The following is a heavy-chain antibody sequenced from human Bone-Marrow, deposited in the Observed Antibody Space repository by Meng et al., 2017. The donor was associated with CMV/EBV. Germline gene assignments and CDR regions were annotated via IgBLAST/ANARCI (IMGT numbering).Heavy chain of an antibody. CDR3: AKQSFPLRYCSSTSCPSTYFDY. J-gene: IGHJ4*02. CDR1: GFTFSSYA. D-gene: IGHD2-2*01. CDR2: IYSGGSST. V-gene: IGHV3-23*03. Sequence: GESLKISCAASGFTFSSYAMNWVRQAPGKGLEWVSVIYSGGSSTYYADSVKGRFTISRDNSKNTLYLQMNSLRAEDTAVYYCAKQSFPLRYCSSTSCPSTYFDYWGQGTLVTVSS.